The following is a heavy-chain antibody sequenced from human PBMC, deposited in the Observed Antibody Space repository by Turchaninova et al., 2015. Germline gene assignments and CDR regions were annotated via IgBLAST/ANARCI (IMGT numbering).Heavy chain of an antibody. CDR3: ARDGLDY. Sequence: XVQLVEXGGGXVQPXXXLRLSCAAYVFTFSDYLMHWVRQATGEWLVCVSRINSDWISTTYADSVKGRFTISRDNARNTLYLQINSLRAEDTALYYCARDGLDYWGQGTLVTVSS. CDR1: VFTFSDYL. V-gene: IGHV3-74*01. J-gene: IGHJ4*02. CDR2: INSDWIST. D-gene: IGHD3/OR15-3a*01.